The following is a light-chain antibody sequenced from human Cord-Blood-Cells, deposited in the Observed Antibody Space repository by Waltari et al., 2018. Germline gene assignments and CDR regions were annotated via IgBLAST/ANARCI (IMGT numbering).Light chain of an antibody. CDR1: NIGGKN. V-gene: IGLV3-21*04. Sequence: SYVLTQPPSVSVSPAETPTLTCGGNNIGGKNVHWYQQKPGQAPVLVIYYDSDRPSGIPERFSGSNTLNTATLTISRGEAGDEDDYYCQVCHHSSDYPVFGGGTKQTVL. J-gene: IGLJ3*02. CDR3: QVCHHSSDYPV. CDR2: YDS.